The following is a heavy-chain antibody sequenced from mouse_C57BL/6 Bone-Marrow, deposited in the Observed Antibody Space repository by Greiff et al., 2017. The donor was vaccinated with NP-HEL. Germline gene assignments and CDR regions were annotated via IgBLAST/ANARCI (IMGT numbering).Heavy chain of an antibody. J-gene: IGHJ3*01. CDR3: ARLDEGYLIAY. V-gene: IGHV1-42*01. D-gene: IGHD2-3*01. CDR2: INPSTGGT. CDR1: GYSFTGYY. Sequence: VQLKQSGPELVKPGASVKISCKASGYSFTGYYMNWVKQSPEKSLEWIGEINPSTGGTTYNQKFKAKATLTVDKSSSTAYMQLKSLTSEDSAVYYCARLDEGYLIAYWGQGTLVTVSA.